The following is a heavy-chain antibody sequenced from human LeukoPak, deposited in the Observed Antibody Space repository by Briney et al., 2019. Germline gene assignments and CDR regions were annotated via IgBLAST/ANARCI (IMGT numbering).Heavy chain of an antibody. CDR1: GGSISSYY. V-gene: IGHV4-59*12. CDR2: IYYSGST. J-gene: IGHJ4*02. Sequence: SETLSLTCTVSGGSISSYYWSWIRQPPGKGLEWIGYIYYSGSTNYNPSLKSRVTISVDTSKNQFSLKLSSVTAADTAVYYCARARGAYYGSGSYYPSSSYFDYWGQGTLVTVSS. D-gene: IGHD3-10*01. CDR3: ARARGAYYGSGSYYPSSSYFDY.